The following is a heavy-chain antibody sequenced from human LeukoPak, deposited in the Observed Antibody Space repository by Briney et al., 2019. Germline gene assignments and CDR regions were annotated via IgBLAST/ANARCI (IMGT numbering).Heavy chain of an antibody. J-gene: IGHJ4*02. CDR2: IYYSGST. CDR1: GGSISSYY. D-gene: IGHD3-22*01. V-gene: IGHV4-59*08. CDR3: ARLDSSGYYYVY. Sequence: SETLSLTCTVSGGSISSYYWSWIRQPPGKGLEGIGYIYYSGSTNYNPSLKSRVTISVDTSKNQFSLKLSSVTPADTAVYYCARLDSSGYYYVYRGQRTLITVSS.